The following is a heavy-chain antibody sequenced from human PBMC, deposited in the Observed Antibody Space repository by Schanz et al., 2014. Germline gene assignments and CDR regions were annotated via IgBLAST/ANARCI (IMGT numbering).Heavy chain of an antibody. CDR3: TTGGRRGYSHYFYGMDV. Sequence: EVQLLESGGGLVQPGGSLRLSCAASGFTFSTYAMSWVRQAPGKGLEWVGRIKTKTDGGTTDYAAPVKGRFTISRDDSTNTLYLQMNSLKTEDTAVYYCTTGGRRGYSHYFYGMDVWGRGTTVTVSS. V-gene: IGHV3-15*01. CDR2: IKTKTDGGTT. J-gene: IGHJ6*02. CDR1: GFTFSTYA. D-gene: IGHD5-18*01.